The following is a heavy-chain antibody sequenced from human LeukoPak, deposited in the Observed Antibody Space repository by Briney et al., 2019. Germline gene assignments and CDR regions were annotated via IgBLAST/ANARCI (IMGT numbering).Heavy chain of an antibody. CDR2: IRSKGYGGTT. J-gene: IGHJ6*02. V-gene: IGHV3-49*04. Sequence: GRSLRLSCTASGFTFGDYAMSWVRQAPGKGLEWVGFIRSKGYGGTTEYAASVKGRFTISRDDSKSIAYLQMNSLKSEDTAVYYCTRGLTGRWLYYGMDVWGQGTTVIVSS. CDR1: GFTFGDYA. CDR3: TRGLTGRWLYYGMDV. D-gene: IGHD5-24*01.